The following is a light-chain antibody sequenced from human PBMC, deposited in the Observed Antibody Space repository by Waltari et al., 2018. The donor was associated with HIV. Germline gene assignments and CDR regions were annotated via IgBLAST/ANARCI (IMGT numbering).Light chain of an antibody. CDR3: QQYQSYSLFM. CDR2: RAS. Sequence: DVQVTQLPSTLTASAGDRVSITCRVSQTIDNYLAWYQQRTGEAPNLLIYRASTLESGVPSRFSGSGSGTDFTLTINNLQPNDSATYYCQQYQSYSLFMFGPGTKVEIK. CDR1: QTIDNY. J-gene: IGKJ1*01. V-gene: IGKV1-5*03.